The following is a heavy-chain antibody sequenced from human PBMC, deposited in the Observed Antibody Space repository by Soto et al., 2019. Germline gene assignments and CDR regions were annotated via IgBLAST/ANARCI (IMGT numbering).Heavy chain of an antibody. V-gene: IGHV3-30*18. CDR3: AKEPYWSVRGYYYYGMDV. CDR2: ISYDGSNK. J-gene: IGHJ6*02. Sequence: QVQLVESGGGVVQPGRSLRLSCAASGFTFSSYGMHWVRQAPGKGLEWVAVISYDGSNKYYADSVKGRFTISRDNSKNTLYLQMNSLRAEDTAVYYCAKEPYWSVRGYYYYGMDVWGQGTTVTVSS. D-gene: IGHD2-8*02. CDR1: GFTFSSYG.